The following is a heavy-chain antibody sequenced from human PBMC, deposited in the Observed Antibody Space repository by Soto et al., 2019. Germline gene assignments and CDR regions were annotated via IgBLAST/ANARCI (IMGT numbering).Heavy chain of an antibody. CDR1: GGTFSSYA. CDR3: ARALLSIAAARMPSGGMDV. V-gene: IGHV1-69*13. J-gene: IGHJ6*02. Sequence: SVKVSCKASGGTFSSYAISWVRQAPGQGLEWMGGIIPIFGTANYAQKFQGRVTITADESTSTAYMELSSLRSEDTAVYYCARALLSIAAARMPSGGMDVWGQGTTVTVSS. D-gene: IGHD6-13*01. CDR2: IIPIFGTA.